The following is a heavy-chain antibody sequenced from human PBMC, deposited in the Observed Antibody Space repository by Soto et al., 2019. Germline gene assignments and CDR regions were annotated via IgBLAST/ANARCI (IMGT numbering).Heavy chain of an antibody. Sequence: GGSLRLSCAASGVTFSSYAMSWVRQAPGKGLEWVSAISGSGGSTYYADSVKGRFTISRDNSKNTLYLQMNSLRAEDTAVYYCAKTPKYYYGSGCYSELDPDAFYIWGQGKMVTVSS. CDR1: GVTFSSYA. CDR2: ISGSGGST. CDR3: AKTPKYYYGSGCYSELDPDAFYI. V-gene: IGHV3-23*01. J-gene: IGHJ3*02. D-gene: IGHD3-10*01.